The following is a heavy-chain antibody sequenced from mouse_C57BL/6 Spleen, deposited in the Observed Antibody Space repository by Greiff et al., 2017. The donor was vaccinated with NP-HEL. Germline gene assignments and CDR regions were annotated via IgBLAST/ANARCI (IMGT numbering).Heavy chain of an antibody. J-gene: IGHJ3*01. CDR2: SRNKANDYTT. CDR1: GFTFSDFY. CDR3: VRDDYYGSSTWFAY. V-gene: IGHV7-1*01. D-gene: IGHD1-1*01. Sequence: EVKLVESGGGLVQSGRSLRLSCATSGFTFSDFYMEWVRQAPGKGLEWIAASRNKANDYTTEYSASVKGRFIVSRDTSQSILYLQMNALRAENTAIYYCVRDDYYGSSTWFAYWGQGTLVTVSA.